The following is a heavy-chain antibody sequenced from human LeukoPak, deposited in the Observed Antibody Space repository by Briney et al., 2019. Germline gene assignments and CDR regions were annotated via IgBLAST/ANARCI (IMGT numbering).Heavy chain of an antibody. CDR1: GFTFSNYG. J-gene: IGHJ3*02. Sequence: PGGSLRLSCAASGFTFSNYGMHWVRQAPGKGLEWVAVISYDGSNKYYADSVKGRFTISRDNSKNTLYLQMNSLRAEDTAVYYCAKDLYYGDYDAFDIWGQGTMVTVSS. CDR3: AKDLYYGDYDAFDI. CDR2: ISYDGSNK. D-gene: IGHD4-17*01. V-gene: IGHV3-30*18.